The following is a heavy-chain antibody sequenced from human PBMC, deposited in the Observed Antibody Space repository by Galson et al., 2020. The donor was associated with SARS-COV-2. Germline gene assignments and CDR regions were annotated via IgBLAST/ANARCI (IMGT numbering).Heavy chain of an antibody. V-gene: IGHV4-30-2*01. D-gene: IGHD4-17*01. J-gene: IGHJ3*02. CDR3: ARLHYGEYAPEAFDI. Sequence: SETLSLTCAVSGTSISSGSYSWNWIRQPPGKGLEWIMQLSQSEGNYYNPSLKSRVTISGDRSKNQFSLRLSSVTAADTAVYYCARLHYGEYAPEAFDIWGPGTRGTV. CDR1: GTSISSGSYS. CDR2: LSQSEGN.